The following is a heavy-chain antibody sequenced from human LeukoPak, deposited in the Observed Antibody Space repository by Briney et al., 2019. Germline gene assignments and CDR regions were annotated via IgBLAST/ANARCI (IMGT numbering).Heavy chain of an antibody. D-gene: IGHD3-3*01. CDR3: AKGLIPFSRDYDFWSGYYGGLDY. CDR1: GFTFSSYA. J-gene: IGHJ4*02. V-gene: IGHV3-23*01. Sequence: PGGSLRLSCAASGFTFSSYAMSWVRRAPGKGLEWASAISGSGGSTYYADSVKGRFTISRDNSKNTLYLQMNSLRAEDTAVYYCAKGLIPFSRDYDFWSGYYGGLDYWGQGTLVTVSS. CDR2: ISGSGGST.